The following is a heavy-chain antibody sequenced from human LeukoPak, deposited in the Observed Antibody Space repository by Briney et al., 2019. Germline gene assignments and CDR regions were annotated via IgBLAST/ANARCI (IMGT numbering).Heavy chain of an antibody. CDR1: GFTFSSYG. D-gene: IGHD6-13*01. CDR2: IWYGGSNK. J-gene: IGHJ4*02. Sequence: GGSLRLSCAASGFTFSSYGMHWVRQAPGKGLEWVAVIWYGGSNKYYADSVKGRFTISRDNSKNTLYLQMNSLRAEDTAVYYCARVGIAAAGDYWGQGTLVTVPS. V-gene: IGHV3-33*01. CDR3: ARVGIAAAGDY.